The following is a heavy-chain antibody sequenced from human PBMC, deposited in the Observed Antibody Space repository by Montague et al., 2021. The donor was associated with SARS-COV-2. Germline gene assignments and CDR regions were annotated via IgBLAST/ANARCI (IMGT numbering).Heavy chain of an antibody. CDR2: ITPDGSEK. V-gene: IGHV3-7*03. J-gene: IGHJ4*02. D-gene: IGHD2-15*01. Sequence: SLRLSCAASGLTFSDYGMGWVRQAPGRGLEWVATITPDGSEKDYVDSVKGRFTVSRDNAKNSLFLQMSSLRVEDTAVYYCARGGAAFCGQGTLVTVSS. CDR1: GLTFSDYG. CDR3: ARGGAAF.